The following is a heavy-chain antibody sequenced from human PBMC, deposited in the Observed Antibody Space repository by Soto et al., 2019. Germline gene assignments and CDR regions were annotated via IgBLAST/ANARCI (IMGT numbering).Heavy chain of an antibody. CDR1: GGSISSGDYY. V-gene: IGHV4-30-4*01. CDR2: IYYSGST. CDR3: AREAMTTAL. J-gene: IGHJ4*02. Sequence: SETLSHTCTVSGGSISSGDYYGIWIRQPPGKGLEWIGYIYYSGSTYYNPSLKSRVTISVDTSKNQFSLKLSSVTAADTAVYYCAREAMTTALWGQGTLVTVSS. D-gene: IGHD4-4*01.